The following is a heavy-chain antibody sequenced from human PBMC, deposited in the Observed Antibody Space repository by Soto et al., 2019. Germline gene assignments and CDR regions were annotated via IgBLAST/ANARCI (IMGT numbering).Heavy chain of an antibody. CDR1: GYTFTSYG. CDR3: SRDSARGGTGTTSYNY. V-gene: IGHV1-18*01. CDR2: ISAYNGNT. Sequence: QVQLVQSGAEVKKPGASVKVSCKASGYTFTSYGISWVRQAPGQGLEWMGWISAYNGNTNYAQKLQGRVTMTTDTSTSTAYMELRSLRSDDTAVYYCSRDSARGGTGTTSYNYWGQGTLVTVSS. D-gene: IGHD1-7*01. J-gene: IGHJ4*02.